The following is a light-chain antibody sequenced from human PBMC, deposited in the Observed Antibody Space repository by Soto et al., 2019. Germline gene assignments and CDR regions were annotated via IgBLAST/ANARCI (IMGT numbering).Light chain of an antibody. J-gene: IGKJ1*01. CDR1: QTVSSSY. CDR3: QQSGSSPRT. CDR2: GAS. V-gene: IGKV3-20*01. Sequence: EMVLTKSPGTLSLSPGERATLSCSASQTVSSSYLAWYQQKPGQAPRLLIYGASSRATGIPDRFSGSGSGTDSTLTISVLEHEDFAVYDCQQSGSSPRTFGQGPKVAI.